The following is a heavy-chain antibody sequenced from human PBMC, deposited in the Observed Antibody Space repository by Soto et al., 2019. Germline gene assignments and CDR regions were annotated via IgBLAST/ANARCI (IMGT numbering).Heavy chain of an antibody. Sequence: PGGSLRLSCAASGFTFSSYSMNWVRQAPGKGLEWVSSISSSSSYIYYADSVKGRFTISRDNAKNSLYLQMNSLRAEDTAVYYCAREGGATGIAAAVGWFEPWGQGTLVTVSS. CDR3: AREGGATGIAAAVGWFEP. J-gene: IGHJ5*02. V-gene: IGHV3-21*01. CDR2: ISSSSSYI. D-gene: IGHD6-13*01. CDR1: GFTFSSYS.